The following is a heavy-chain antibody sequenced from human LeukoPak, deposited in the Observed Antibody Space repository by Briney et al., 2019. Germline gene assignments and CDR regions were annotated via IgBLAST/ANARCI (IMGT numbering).Heavy chain of an antibody. D-gene: IGHD4-17*01. CDR1: GYTFTSYG. V-gene: IGHV1-18*01. CDR3: ARDRGLYYGDYAFDY. Sequence: ASVKVSCKAPGYTFTSYGISWVRQAPGQGLEWMAWISAYNGNTNYAQKLQGRVTMTTDTSTSTAYMELRSLRSDDTAVYYCARDRGLYYGDYAFDYWGQGTLVTVSS. CDR2: ISAYNGNT. J-gene: IGHJ4*02.